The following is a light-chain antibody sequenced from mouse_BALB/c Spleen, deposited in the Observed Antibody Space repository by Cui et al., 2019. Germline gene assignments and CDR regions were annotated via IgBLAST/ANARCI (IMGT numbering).Light chain of an antibody. CDR2: GAS. CDR1: QSLLNSGNQKNY. J-gene: IGKJ4*01. V-gene: IGKV8-28*01. CDR3: QNDHSYPLT. Sequence: DIVMTQFPYSLSASGGSKVTMSCMSSQSLLNSGNQKNYLAWYQQKPGQPPKLLIYGASTRESGIPDRFTGNGYGTDFTLTISSVQAEDLAVYYCQNDHSYPLTFGSGTKLKIK.